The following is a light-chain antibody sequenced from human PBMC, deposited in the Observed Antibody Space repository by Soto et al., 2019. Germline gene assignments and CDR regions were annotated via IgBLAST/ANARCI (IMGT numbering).Light chain of an antibody. CDR1: QSISSW. Sequence: IRLTRLPSPLSHSVENRATILCRASQSISSWLAWYQQKPGKAPKVLIYDASSLESGVPSRFSGRGSGTEFTLTISSLQPDDFATYYCQQYQSYSKTFGQGTKVDIK. CDR3: QQYQSYSKT. V-gene: IGKV1-5*02. CDR2: DAS. J-gene: IGKJ1*01.